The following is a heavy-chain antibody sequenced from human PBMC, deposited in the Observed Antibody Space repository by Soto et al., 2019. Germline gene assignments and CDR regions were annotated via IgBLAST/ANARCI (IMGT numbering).Heavy chain of an antibody. J-gene: IGHJ4*02. CDR2: ISYDGSNK. CDR1: GFTFSSYG. Sequence: GGSLRLSCAASGFTFSSYGMHWVRQAPGKGLEWVAVISYDGSNKYYADSVKGRFTISRDNSKNTLYLQMNSLRAEDTAAYYCATRGIDYYDSSGSRLYWGQGTLVTVSS. V-gene: IGHV3-30*03. D-gene: IGHD3-22*01. CDR3: ATRGIDYYDSSGSRLY.